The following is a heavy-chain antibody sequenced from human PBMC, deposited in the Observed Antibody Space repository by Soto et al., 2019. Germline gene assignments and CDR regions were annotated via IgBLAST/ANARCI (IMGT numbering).Heavy chain of an antibody. J-gene: IGHJ3*02. D-gene: IGHD2-15*01. CDR1: GFTFSSYS. CDR2: ISTSSRTI. CDR3: ARLYCSGGSCYSGDAFDI. V-gene: IGHV3-48*01. Sequence: EMRLVESGGGLVQPGRSLRLSYAASGFTFSSYSMNWVRQAPGKGLEWVSHISTSSRTIYYADSVKGRFTISRDNAKNSLYLQMNSLRAEDTAVYYCARLYCSGGSCYSGDAFDIWGQGTMVTVSS.